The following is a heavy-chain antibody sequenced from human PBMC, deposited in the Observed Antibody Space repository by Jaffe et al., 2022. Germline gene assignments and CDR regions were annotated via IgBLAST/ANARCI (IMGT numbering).Heavy chain of an antibody. CDR2: INPNSGGT. J-gene: IGHJ4*02. CDR1: GYTFTGYY. Sequence: QVQLVQSGAEVKKPGASVKVSCKASGYTFTGYYMHWVRQAPGQGLEWMGRINPNSGGTNYAQKFQGRVTMTRDTSISTAYMELSRLRSDDTAVYYCAREVVVVVAARTSSHWGQGTLVTVSS. V-gene: IGHV1-2*06. D-gene: IGHD2-15*01. CDR3: AREVVVVVAARTSSH.